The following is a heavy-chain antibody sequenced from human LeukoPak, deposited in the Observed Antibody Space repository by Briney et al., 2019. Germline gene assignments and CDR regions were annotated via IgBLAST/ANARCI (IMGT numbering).Heavy chain of an antibody. D-gene: IGHD6-13*01. Sequence: PSGTLSLTCAVSGGSISSSNWWSWVRQPPGKGLEWIGEIYHSGSTNYNPSLKSRVTISVDTSKNQFSLKLSSVTAADTAVYYCAAPALSIAAVGHWGQGTLVTVSS. V-gene: IGHV4-4*02. CDR2: IYHSGST. J-gene: IGHJ1*01. CDR1: GGSISSSNW. CDR3: AAPALSIAAVGH.